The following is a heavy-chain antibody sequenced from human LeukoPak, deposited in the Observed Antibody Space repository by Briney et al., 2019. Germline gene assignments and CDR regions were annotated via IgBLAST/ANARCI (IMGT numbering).Heavy chain of an antibody. D-gene: IGHD6-19*01. V-gene: IGHV4-39*07. CDR1: GDSISLSFYY. Sequence: SETLSLTCSVSGDSISLSFYYWGWIRQPPGKALEWIGSVYYSGTTSYNPSLKSRVTISVDMSRNHFSLRLRSVTAADTAMYYCARGTLYRGWSYYLDFWGQGSQVTVSS. CDR3: ARGTLYRGWSYYLDF. CDR2: VYYSGTT. J-gene: IGHJ4*02.